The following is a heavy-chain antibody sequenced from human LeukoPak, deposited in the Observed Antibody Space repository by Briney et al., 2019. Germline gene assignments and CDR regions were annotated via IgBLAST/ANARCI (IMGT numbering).Heavy chain of an antibody. V-gene: IGHV3-48*03. CDR3: ARERSFYGANLAVDY. CDR1: EFSISSYW. D-gene: IGHD4/OR15-4a*01. CDR2: ISLSGSTI. J-gene: IGHJ4*02. Sequence: PGGSLRLSCAASEFSISSYWMSWVRQAPGKGLEWVSYISLSGSTIHYTDSVKGRFTISRDNARDSLFLQMNSLRAEDTAVYYCARERSFYGANLAVDYWGQGTLVTVSS.